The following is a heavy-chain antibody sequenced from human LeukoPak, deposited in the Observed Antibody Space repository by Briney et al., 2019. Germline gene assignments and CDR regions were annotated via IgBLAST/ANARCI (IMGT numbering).Heavy chain of an antibody. CDR3: TTDDYYDSSGYHTLGDY. J-gene: IGHJ4*02. Sequence: GGSLRLSCAASGFTFSSYGMHWVRQAPGKGLEWVAFIRYDGSNKYYADSVKGRFTISRDNSKNTLYLQMNSLKTEDTAVYYCTTDDYYDSSGYHTLGDYWGQGTLVTVSS. D-gene: IGHD3-22*01. CDR2: IRYDGSNK. CDR1: GFTFSSYG. V-gene: IGHV3-30*02.